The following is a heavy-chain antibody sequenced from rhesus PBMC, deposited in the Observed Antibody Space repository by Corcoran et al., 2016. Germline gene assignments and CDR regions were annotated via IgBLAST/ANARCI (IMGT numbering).Heavy chain of an antibody. D-gene: IGHD2-15*01. CDR2: IYGSITNT. J-gene: IGHJ4*01. V-gene: IGHV4S10*01. Sequence: QLQLQESGPGVVKPSETLSPTCAVSGGSISDNYRWGLIRQPPGKGLEWIGFIYGSITNTNYNPSIKSRVTISQYTSKNQFALKLSSVTAADTAVEFCAREDVVVLRFWGQGVLVTVSS. CDR3: AREDVVVLRF. CDR1: GGSISDNYR.